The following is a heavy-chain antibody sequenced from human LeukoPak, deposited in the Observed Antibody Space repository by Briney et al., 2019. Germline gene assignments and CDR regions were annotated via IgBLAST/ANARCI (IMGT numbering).Heavy chain of an antibody. CDR2: ISGSGSRT. CDR3: ARPFSSATYYYGMDV. D-gene: IGHD3-22*01. Sequence: GGSLRLSCTASGFTSSSYLMSWVRKAPGKGLEWFSTISGSGSRTYYADSVKGRFTISRDNSESTLYLQLNSLRAEDTAVYYCARPFSSATYYYGMDVWGQGTTVTVSS. V-gene: IGHV3-23*01. J-gene: IGHJ6*02. CDR1: GFTSSSYL.